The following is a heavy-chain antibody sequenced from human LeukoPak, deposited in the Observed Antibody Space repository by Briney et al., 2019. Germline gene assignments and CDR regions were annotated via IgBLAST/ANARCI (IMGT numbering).Heavy chain of an antibody. J-gene: IGHJ4*02. Sequence: GGSLRLSCAASGFTFTSYWMSWVRQAPGKGLEWVANIEQDGSEKHYVDSVKGRFTISRDNTKNSLYLQMNSLRADDTAVYYCTRLHNSGWTGYWGQGTLVTVSS. CDR1: GFTFTSYW. CDR2: IEQDGSEK. CDR3: TRLHNSGWTGY. D-gene: IGHD6-19*01. V-gene: IGHV3-7*01.